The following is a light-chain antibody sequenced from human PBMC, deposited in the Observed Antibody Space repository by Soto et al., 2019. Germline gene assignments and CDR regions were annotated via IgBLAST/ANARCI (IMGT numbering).Light chain of an antibody. J-gene: IGKJ2*03. CDR2: SAS. CDR3: QQSYNRPPYS. CDR1: QSISNY. V-gene: IGKV1-39*01. Sequence: DIQMTQSPSSLSASVGDGVIITCRASQSISNYLNWYQQKPGEAPTLLIHSASTLRPGVPSRFSGSGSGTYFTLTITTLQPEDVATYYCQQSYNRPPYSFGQGTKLQ.